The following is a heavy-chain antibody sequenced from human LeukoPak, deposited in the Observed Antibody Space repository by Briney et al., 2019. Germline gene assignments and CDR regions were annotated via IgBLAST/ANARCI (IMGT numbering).Heavy chain of an antibody. CDR2: INPNSGGT. CDR3: ARDRMHSSSWYNSGGFDP. Sequence: GASVKVSCKASGYTFTCYYMHWVRQAPGQGLEWMGWINPNSGGTNYAQKFQGRVTMTRDTSISTAYMELSRLRSDDTAVYYCARDRMHSSSWYNSGGFDPWGQGTLVTVSS. J-gene: IGHJ5*02. D-gene: IGHD6-13*01. V-gene: IGHV1-2*02. CDR1: GYTFTCYY.